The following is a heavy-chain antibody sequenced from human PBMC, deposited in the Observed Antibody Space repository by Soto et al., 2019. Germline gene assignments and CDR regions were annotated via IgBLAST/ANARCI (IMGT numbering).Heavy chain of an antibody. J-gene: IGHJ6*02. CDR2: INPSGGST. Sequence: ASVKVSCKASGYTFTSYYMHWVRQAPGQGLEWMGIINPSGGSTSYAQKFQGRVTMTRDTSTSTVYMELSSLRSEDTAVYYCARETTASPGDYYGTDVWGQGTTVTVSS. CDR1: GYTFTSYY. D-gene: IGHD4-4*01. V-gene: IGHV1-46*01. CDR3: ARETTASPGDYYGTDV.